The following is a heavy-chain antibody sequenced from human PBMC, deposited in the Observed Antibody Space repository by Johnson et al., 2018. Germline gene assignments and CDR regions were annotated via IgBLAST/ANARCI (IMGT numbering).Heavy chain of an antibody. J-gene: IGHJ6*02. CDR3: GRDQGRMDV. V-gene: IGHV3-66*01. CDR1: GFTVSSNY. Sequence: VQLVESGGGLVKPGGSLRLSCAASGFTVSSNYMSWVRQAPGKGLEWVSVMYSGGSTHYADSVKGRFTISRDNSKNTLYLQMNSLRAEDTAVYYCGRDQGRMDVWGQGTTVTVSS. CDR2: MYSGGST.